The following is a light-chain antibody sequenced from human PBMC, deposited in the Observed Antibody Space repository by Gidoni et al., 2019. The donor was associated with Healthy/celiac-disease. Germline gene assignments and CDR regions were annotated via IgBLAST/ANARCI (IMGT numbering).Light chain of an antibody. CDR2: AAS. J-gene: IGKJ2*01. CDR1: QSISSY. CDR3: QQSYSTPPEYT. V-gene: IGKV1-39*01. Sequence: DIQMTQSPSSLSASVGDRVTITCRASQSISSYLNWYQQKPGKAPKLLIYAASSLQSGVPSRFSGSGSGTDFTLTISILQPEDFATYYCQQSYSTPPEYTFXXXTKLEIK.